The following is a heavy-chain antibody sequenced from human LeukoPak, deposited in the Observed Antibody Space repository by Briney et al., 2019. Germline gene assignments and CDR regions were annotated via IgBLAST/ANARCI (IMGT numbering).Heavy chain of an antibody. J-gene: IGHJ6*03. CDR1: GGSISSYY. D-gene: IGHD3-3*01. CDR2: IYYSGST. Sequence: SETLSLTCTVSGGSISSYYWSWIRQPPGKGLEWIGYIYYSGSTNYNPSLKSRATISVDTSKNQFSLKLSSVTAADTAVYYCARHFWSSGYFSMDVWGKGTTVTVSS. CDR3: ARHFWSSGYFSMDV. V-gene: IGHV4-59*08.